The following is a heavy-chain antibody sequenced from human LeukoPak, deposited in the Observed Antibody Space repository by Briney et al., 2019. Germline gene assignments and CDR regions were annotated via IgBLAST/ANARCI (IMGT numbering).Heavy chain of an antibody. CDR3: ARQYSSGWTRPYYFDY. D-gene: IGHD6-19*01. J-gene: IGHJ4*02. V-gene: IGHV4-39*01. CDR2: IYYSGST. CDR1: GGSISSSSYY. Sequence: SETLSLTCTVSGGSISSSSYYWGWIRQPPGKGLEWIGSIYYSGSTYYNPSLKSRVTISVDTSKNQFSLKLSSVTATDTAVYYCARQYSSGWTRPYYFDYWGQGTLVTVSS.